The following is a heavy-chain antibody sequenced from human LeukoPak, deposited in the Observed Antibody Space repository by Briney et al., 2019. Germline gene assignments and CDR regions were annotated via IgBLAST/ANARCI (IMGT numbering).Heavy chain of an antibody. J-gene: IGHJ4*02. D-gene: IGHD2-15*01. CDR3: AKDLLSGGSCYSSFHC. CDR2: ISGSGDST. V-gene: IGHV3-23*01. CDR1: GFTFSSFA. Sequence: GGSLRLSCAASGFTFSSFAMNWVRQAPGKGLEWVSSISGSGDSTYYADSVKGRFTISRDNSKNTLYLQMNSLRAEDTALYYCAKDLLSGGSCYSSFHCWGQGTLVTVSS.